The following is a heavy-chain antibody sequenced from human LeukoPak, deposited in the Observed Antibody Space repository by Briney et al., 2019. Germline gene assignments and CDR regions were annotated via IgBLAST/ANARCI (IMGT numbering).Heavy chain of an antibody. J-gene: IGHJ4*02. CDR1: GFTFSSYG. CDR3: ARATVVVVAATGFDY. V-gene: IGHV3-30*03. Sequence: GRSLRLSCAASGFTFSSYGMHWVRQAPGKGLEWVAVISYDGSKKYPDSVKGRFTISRDNSKNTLYLQMNSLRAEDTAVYYCARATVVVVAATGFDYWGQGTLVTVSS. CDR2: ISYDGSKK. D-gene: IGHD2-15*01.